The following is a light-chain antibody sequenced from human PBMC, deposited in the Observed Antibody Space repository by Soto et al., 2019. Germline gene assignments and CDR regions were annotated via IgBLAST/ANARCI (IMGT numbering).Light chain of an antibody. V-gene: IGKV3-11*01. Sequence: EIVLTQSPATLSLSPGESATLSCRASQSVSSYLAWYQQQPGQAPRLLIYDASNRATGIPARFSGSGPGTGFTLTISSLEAEDFAVFFCQQCXNGSTVGQGTRLEIK. CDR3: QQCXNGST. J-gene: IGKJ5*01. CDR1: QSVSSY. CDR2: DAS.